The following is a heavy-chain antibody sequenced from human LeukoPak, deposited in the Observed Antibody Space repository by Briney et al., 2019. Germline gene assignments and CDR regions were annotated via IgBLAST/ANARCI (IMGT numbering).Heavy chain of an antibody. CDR3: ARQKYSSTDNWFDP. CDR2: IYYSGST. J-gene: IGHJ5*02. CDR1: GGSISSGGYY. Sequence: SQTLSLTCTVSGGSISSGGYYWSWIRLHPGKGLEWIGYIYYSGSTYYNPSLKSRVTISVDTSKNQFSLKLSSVTAADTAVYYCARQKYSSTDNWFDPWGQGTLVTVSS. V-gene: IGHV4-31*03. D-gene: IGHD6-13*01.